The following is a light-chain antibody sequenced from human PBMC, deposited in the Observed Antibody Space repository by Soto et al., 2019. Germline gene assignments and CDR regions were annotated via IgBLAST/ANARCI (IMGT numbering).Light chain of an antibody. CDR1: QSVSSSY. Sequence: EIVLTQSPGTLSLSPGERATLSCRASQSVSSSYLAWYQQKPGQAPRLLIDGASSRATGIPDRFSGSGSGTDFTLTISRLLPEDFAVYYGQQDGRSAFSFGPGAKRDIK. J-gene: IGKJ3*01. V-gene: IGKV3-20*01. CDR3: QQDGRSAFS. CDR2: GAS.